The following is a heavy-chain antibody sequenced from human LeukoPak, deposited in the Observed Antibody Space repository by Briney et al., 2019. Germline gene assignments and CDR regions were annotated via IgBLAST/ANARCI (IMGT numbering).Heavy chain of an antibody. CDR2: LIPLFGTT. CDR3: AGGDPFNYYMDV. V-gene: IGHV1-69*13. D-gene: IGHD4-17*01. Sequence: VKVSCKASGGTFSGYAISWVRQAPGQGIEWMGGLIPLFGTTNCTRRFQGRITISTDESTTTAYMELSGLTFEDTAVYYCAGGDPFNYYMDVWGRGTTVSV. J-gene: IGHJ6*03. CDR1: GGTFSGYA.